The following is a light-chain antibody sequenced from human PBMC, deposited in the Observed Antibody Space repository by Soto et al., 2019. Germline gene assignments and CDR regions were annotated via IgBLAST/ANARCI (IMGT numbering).Light chain of an antibody. CDR2: EVD. CDR1: TNDVGGFNY. V-gene: IGLV2-8*01. J-gene: IGLJ1*01. Sequence: QSALTQPPSASGSAGQSVTISCTGPTNDVGGFNYVSWYQQHPGRVPKLIIYEVDKRPSGVPDRFSGSKSGNTASLTVSGLQADDEADYYCTPYAGNSNYVFGTGTKVTVL. CDR3: TPYAGNSNYV.